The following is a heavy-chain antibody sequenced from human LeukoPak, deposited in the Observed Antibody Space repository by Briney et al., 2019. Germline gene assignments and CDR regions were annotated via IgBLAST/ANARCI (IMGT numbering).Heavy chain of an antibody. J-gene: IGHJ6*03. D-gene: IGHD3-10*01. CDR2: INPNSGGT. CDR1: GYTFTGYY. Sequence: ASVKVSCKASGYTFTGYYMHWVRQAPGQGLEWMGWINPNSGGTNYAQKFQGRVTMTRDTSISTAYMELSRLRSDDTAVYYCARLRYGSGSYWMIHYYYMDVWGKGTTVTISS. CDR3: ARLRYGSGSYWMIHYYYMDV. V-gene: IGHV1-2*02.